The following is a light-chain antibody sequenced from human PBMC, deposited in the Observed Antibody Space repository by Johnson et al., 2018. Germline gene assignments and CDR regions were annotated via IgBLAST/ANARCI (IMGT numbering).Light chain of an antibody. CDR3: GTWDSSLLAGNV. CDR1: SSNIGNNY. Sequence: QSVLTQPPSVSAAPGQKVTISCSGSSSNIGNNYVSWYQQLPGTAPKLLIYENNKRPSGIPDRFSGSKSGTSATLGITGLQTGDDADYYCGTWDSSLLAGNVFGTRTKVTVL. V-gene: IGLV1-51*02. J-gene: IGLJ1*01. CDR2: ENN.